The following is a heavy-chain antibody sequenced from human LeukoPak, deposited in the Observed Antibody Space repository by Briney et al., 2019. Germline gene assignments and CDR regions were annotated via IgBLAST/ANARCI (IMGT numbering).Heavy chain of an antibody. CDR2: IRNKANSYAT. CDR3: TSYYYYDSSSPIGLVRY. Sequence: GGSLKLSCAASGFTFSDSTMHWVRQASGKGLEWVGRIRNKANSYATAFAASVQGRFAISRDDSKNTAYLQMNSLKTEDTAMYYCTSYYYYDSSSPIGLVRYWGQGTLVTVSS. D-gene: IGHD3-22*01. CDR1: GFTFSDST. V-gene: IGHV3-73*01. J-gene: IGHJ4*02.